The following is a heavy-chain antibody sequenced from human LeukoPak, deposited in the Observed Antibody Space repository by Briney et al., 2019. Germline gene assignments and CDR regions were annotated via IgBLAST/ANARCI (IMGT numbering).Heavy chain of an antibody. CDR2: TYSGGST. V-gene: IGHV3-66*01. J-gene: IGHJ4*02. CDR1: GFTVSSNY. Sequence: GGSLRLSCAASGFTVSSNYMSWVRQAPGKGLEWVSVTYSGGSTYYADSVKGRFTISRDSSKNTLYLQMSSLRVEDMAVYYCARVSPFDYWGQGTLVTVSS. CDR3: ARVSPFDY.